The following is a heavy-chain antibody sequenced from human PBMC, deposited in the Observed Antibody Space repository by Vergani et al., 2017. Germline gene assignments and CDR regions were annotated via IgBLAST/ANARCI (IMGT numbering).Heavy chain of an antibody. J-gene: IGHJ5*02. CDR1: GASISSSNYY. D-gene: IGHD6-19*01. CDR3: ARHSTVEWLVKLGWIDP. V-gene: IGHV4-39*01. CDR2: IYYSGST. Sequence: QLQLQESGPGLVKPSATLSLTCSVSGASISSSNYYWGCIRQPPGKGLEWSASIYYSGSTYYNPSLKSRFTISVDTSKNQFSLKLSSVTAADTAVYFCARHSTVEWLVKLGWIDPWGQGILVTVSS.